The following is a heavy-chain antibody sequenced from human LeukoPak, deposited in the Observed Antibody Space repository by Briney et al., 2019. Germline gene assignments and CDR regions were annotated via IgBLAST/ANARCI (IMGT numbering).Heavy chain of an antibody. CDR3: AKDPRYSGYFDY. D-gene: IGHD1-26*01. CDR1: GFRFSSYA. J-gene: IGHJ4*02. CDR2: ISGSGVST. V-gene: IGHV3-23*01. Sequence: PGGSLRLSCAASGFRFSSYAMSWVRQAPGKGLEWVSAISGSGVSTYYADSVKGRFTISRDNSKNTLYLQMNSLRAEDTAVYYCAKDPRYSGYFDYWGQGTLVTVSS.